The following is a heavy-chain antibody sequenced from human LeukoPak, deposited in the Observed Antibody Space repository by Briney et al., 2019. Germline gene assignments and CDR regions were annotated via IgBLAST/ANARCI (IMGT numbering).Heavy chain of an antibody. CDR3: ARGVYIAAARYGY. CDR1: GGSISSYY. Sequence: SETLSPTCTVSGGSISSYYWSWIRQPPGKGLEWIGYIYYSGTTNYNPSLKSRVTISVDTSKNQFSLKLSSVTAADTAVYYCARGVYIAAARYGYWGQGTLVTVSS. D-gene: IGHD6-13*01. J-gene: IGHJ4*02. CDR2: IYYSGTT. V-gene: IGHV4-59*01.